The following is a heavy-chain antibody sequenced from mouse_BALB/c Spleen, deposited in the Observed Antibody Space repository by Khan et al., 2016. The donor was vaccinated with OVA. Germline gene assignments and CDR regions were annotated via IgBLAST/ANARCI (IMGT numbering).Heavy chain of an antibody. V-gene: IGHV5-6*01. D-gene: IGHD4-1*01. CDR2: ISSGGDYT. J-gene: IGHJ3*01. Sequence: EVQRVESEGDLVKPGGSLKLSCAASGFTFSSYSMSWVRQTPDKRLEWVASISSGGDYTYYPDSVKGRFTISRDNAKNTLYLQMSDLKSEETAMYYCAAHLTGSFAYWGQGTLVTVSA. CDR1: GFTFSSYS. CDR3: AAHLTGSFAY.